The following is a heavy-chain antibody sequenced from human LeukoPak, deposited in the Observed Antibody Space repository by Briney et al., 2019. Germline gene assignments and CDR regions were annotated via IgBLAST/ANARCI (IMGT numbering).Heavy chain of an antibody. Sequence: GGSLRLSCAASGFTFSSYGMHWVRRAPGKGLEWVAVISYDGSNKYYADSVKGRFTISRDNSKNTLYLQMSSLRAEDTAVYYCASDIVVVPAASDYWGQGTLVTVSS. J-gene: IGHJ4*02. CDR2: ISYDGSNK. CDR3: ASDIVVVPAASDY. V-gene: IGHV3-30*04. D-gene: IGHD2-2*01. CDR1: GFTFSSYG.